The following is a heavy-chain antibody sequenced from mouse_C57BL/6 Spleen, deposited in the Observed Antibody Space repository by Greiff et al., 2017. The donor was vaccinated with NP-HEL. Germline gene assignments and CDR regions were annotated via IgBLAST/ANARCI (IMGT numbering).Heavy chain of an antibody. CDR3: ARGGLRRFFAY. CDR1: GYSFTSYY. CDR2: IYPGSGNT. Sequence: QVQLKQSGPELVKPGASVKISCKASGYSFTSYYIHWVKQRPGQGLEWIGWIYPGSGNTKYNEKFKGKATLTADTSSSTACMQLSSLTSEDSAVYYCARGGLRRFFAYWGQGTLVTVSA. D-gene: IGHD2-4*01. V-gene: IGHV1-66*01. J-gene: IGHJ3*01.